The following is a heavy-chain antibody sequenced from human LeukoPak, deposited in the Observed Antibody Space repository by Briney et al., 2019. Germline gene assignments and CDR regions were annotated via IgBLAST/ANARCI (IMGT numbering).Heavy chain of an antibody. Sequence: SETLSLTCTVSGGSIRSFYWSWIRQPPGKGLEWIGYIYHSGSTYYNPSLKSRVTISVDRSKNQFSLKLGSVTAADTAVYYCARAYYECFDYWGQGTLVTVSS. J-gene: IGHJ4*02. CDR2: IYHSGST. CDR3: ARAYYECFDY. D-gene: IGHD3-22*01. V-gene: IGHV4-30-2*01. CDR1: GGSIRSFY.